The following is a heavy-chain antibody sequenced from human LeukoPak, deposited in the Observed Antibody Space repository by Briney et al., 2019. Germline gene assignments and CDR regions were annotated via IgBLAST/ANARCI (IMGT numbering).Heavy chain of an antibody. CDR2: IYYSGST. Sequence: SETLPLTCTVSGGSISSYCWSWIRQPPGKGLEWIGYIYYSGSTNYNPSLKSRVTISVDTSKNQFSLKLSSVTAADTAVYYCARDRPYYGSGSSGFDPWGQGTMVTVSS. CDR1: GGSISSYC. CDR3: ARDRPYYGSGSSGFDP. J-gene: IGHJ5*02. D-gene: IGHD3-10*01. V-gene: IGHV4-59*01.